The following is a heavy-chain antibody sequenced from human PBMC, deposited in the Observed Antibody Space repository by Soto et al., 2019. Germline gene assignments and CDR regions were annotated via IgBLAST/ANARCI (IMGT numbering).Heavy chain of an antibody. J-gene: IGHJ4*02. Sequence: PSETLSLTCAVYGGSFSGYYWSWIRQPPGKGLEWIGEINHSGSTNYNPSLKSRVTISVDTSKNQFSLKLSSVTAADTAVYYCARGYTTVTTHDSDYWGQGTLVTVSS. CDR1: GGSFSGYY. V-gene: IGHV4-34*01. D-gene: IGHD4-17*01. CDR3: ARGYTTVTTHDSDY. CDR2: INHSGST.